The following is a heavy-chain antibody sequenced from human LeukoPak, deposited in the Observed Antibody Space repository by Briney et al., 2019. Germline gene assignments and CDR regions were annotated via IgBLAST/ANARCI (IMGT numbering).Heavy chain of an antibody. CDR2: ISSSGST. V-gene: IGHV4-59*05. D-gene: IGHD6-19*01. Sequence: SETLSLTCSVSGDSITYFYWSWIRQAAGKGLEWIGRISSSGSTDYNASLQSRVTISIDMSKNQFSLRLSSVTAADTAMYYCVKSGGYGLIDYWGQGTLVTVSS. CDR1: GDSITYFY. J-gene: IGHJ4*02. CDR3: VKSGGYGLIDY.